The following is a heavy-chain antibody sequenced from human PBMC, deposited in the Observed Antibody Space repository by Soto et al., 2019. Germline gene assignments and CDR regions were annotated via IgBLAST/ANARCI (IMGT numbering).Heavy chain of an antibody. J-gene: IGHJ5*02. V-gene: IGHV3-30-3*01. CDR1: RFTFGSYA. Sequence: GGSLRLSFAASRFTFGSYAMHWVRQSPGKGLESVAVISYSXSIKYYADYVKGRFTICRDNSKSTWYLQMNSLRAEDTAVYHCARNTSYYYDNSGLNWFEPGGLGALVTVSS. CDR2: ISYSXSIK. D-gene: IGHD3-22*01. CDR3: ARNTSYYYDNSGLNWFEP.